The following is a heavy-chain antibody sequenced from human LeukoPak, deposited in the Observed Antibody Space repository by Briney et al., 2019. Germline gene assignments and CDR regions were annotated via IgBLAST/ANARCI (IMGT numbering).Heavy chain of an antibody. Sequence: PGGSLRVSCEASGFGFSHTAMHWVRQAPGKGLELVSFISGGGDNTDYADSVKGRFTISRDNSKNTLYLQMSSLRAEDTALYYCAKAWSYYFDHWGRGTLVTVSS. J-gene: IGHJ4*02. CDR3: AKAWSYYFDH. CDR2: ISGGGDNT. V-gene: IGHV3-23*01. D-gene: IGHD3-16*01. CDR1: GFGFSHTA.